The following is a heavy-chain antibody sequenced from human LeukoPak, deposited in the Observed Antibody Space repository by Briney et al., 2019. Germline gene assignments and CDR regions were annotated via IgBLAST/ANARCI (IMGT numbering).Heavy chain of an antibody. CDR1: GFTFGDYA. CDR3: AKGNSSSWYGFDY. J-gene: IGHJ4*02. V-gene: IGHV3-9*01. Sequence: GGSLRLSCAASGFTFGDYAMHWVRHAPGKGLEWVSGISWNSGSIGYADSVKGRFTISRDNAKNSLYLQMNSLRAEDTALYYCAKGNSSSWYGFDYWGQGTLVTVSS. CDR2: ISWNSGSI. D-gene: IGHD6-13*01.